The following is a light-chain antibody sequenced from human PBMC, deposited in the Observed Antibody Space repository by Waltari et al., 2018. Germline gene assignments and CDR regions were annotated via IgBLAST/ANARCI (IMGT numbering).Light chain of an antibody. Sequence: HSPLTQPASVSASPGPPITISCTATTSDIVPYNHVTCYQQHPGKAPKLMIYDVSERPSGVSNRCSGSKSGNTAALTISGLQAEDEGYYYCCSYTTISTRAFGGGTKLTVL. V-gene: IGLV2-14*03. J-gene: IGLJ3*02. CDR3: CSYTTISTRA. CDR1: TSDIVPYNH. CDR2: DVS.